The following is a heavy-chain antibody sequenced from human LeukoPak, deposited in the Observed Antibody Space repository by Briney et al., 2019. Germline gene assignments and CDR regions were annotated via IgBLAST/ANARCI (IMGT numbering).Heavy chain of an antibody. CDR1: GFRFGGFW. Sequence: GGSLRLSCGASGFRFGGFWMIWVRQAPGKEPERVANINQDGSEKLYVDSVKGRFTISRDNAKNSLYLQMSSLRVEDTAVYYCTRDVREAYDIWGHGTMVTVSS. J-gene: IGHJ3*02. D-gene: IGHD3-16*01. CDR3: TRDVREAYDI. V-gene: IGHV3-7*01. CDR2: INQDGSEK.